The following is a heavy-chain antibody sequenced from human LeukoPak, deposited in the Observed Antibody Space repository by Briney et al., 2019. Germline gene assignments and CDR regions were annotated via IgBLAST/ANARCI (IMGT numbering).Heavy chain of an antibody. CDR1: GFXFSSYG. CDR2: ISYDGSNK. D-gene: IGHD2-15*01. V-gene: IGHV3-30*03. Sequence: GGSLRLSCAASGFXFSSYGIHWVRQAPGKGLEWVAVISYDGSNKYYADSVKGRFTISRDNSKNTLYLQMNSLRAEDTAVYYCAAFGYCSGGRCIDYWGQGILVTVSS. J-gene: IGHJ4*02. CDR3: AAFGYCSGGRCIDY.